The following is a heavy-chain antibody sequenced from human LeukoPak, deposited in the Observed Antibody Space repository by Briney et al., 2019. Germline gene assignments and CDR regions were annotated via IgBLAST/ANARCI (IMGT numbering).Heavy chain of an antibody. CDR1: GYTFTNNF. CDR3: ARDNSLGDSAWWFDP. CDR2: INPSGDNT. J-gene: IGHJ5*02. V-gene: IGHV1-46*01. Sequence: ASVKVSCKASGYTFTNNFMHWVRQAPGQGLEWMGIINPSGDNTWYAQKFQGRVTMTRDMATSTDYMEVSSLRSEDTAVYYCARDNSLGDSAWWFDPWGQGTLVTVSS. D-gene: IGHD5-12*01.